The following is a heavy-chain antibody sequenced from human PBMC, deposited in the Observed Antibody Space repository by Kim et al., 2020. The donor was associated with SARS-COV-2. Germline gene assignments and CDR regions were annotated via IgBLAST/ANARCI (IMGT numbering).Heavy chain of an antibody. Sequence: GGSLRLSCAASGFTFSSYGMHWVRQAPGKGLEWVAVISYDGSNKYYADSVKGRFTISRDNSKNTLYLQMNSLRAEDTAVYYCAKIPYYYDSSGTKNDYWGQGTLVTVSS. CDR3: AKIPYYYDSSGTKNDY. J-gene: IGHJ4*02. D-gene: IGHD3-22*01. CDR1: GFTFSSYG. V-gene: IGHV3-30*18. CDR2: ISYDGSNK.